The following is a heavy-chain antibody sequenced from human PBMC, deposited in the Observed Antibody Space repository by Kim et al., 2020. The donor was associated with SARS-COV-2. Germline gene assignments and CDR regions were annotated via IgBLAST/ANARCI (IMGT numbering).Heavy chain of an antibody. Sequence: KTQDYQKFQGRVTITRDTAADTAYMELRRLTTKDTAIYYCARDMDPTVYDYWGQGTLVTVSS. CDR2: KT. D-gene: IGHD4-4*01. V-gene: IGHV1-3*01. CDR3: ARDMDPTVYDY. J-gene: IGHJ4*02.